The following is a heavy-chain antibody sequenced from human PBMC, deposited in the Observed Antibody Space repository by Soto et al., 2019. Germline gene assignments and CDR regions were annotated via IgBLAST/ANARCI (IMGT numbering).Heavy chain of an antibody. CDR2: IIPIFGTA. D-gene: IGHD1-26*01. CDR1: GGTFSSYA. V-gene: IGHV1-69*13. CDR3: ARDRGVGARFPPQYYFDY. J-gene: IGHJ4*02. Sequence: GASVKVSCKASGGTFSSYAISWVRQAPGQGLEWMGGIIPIFGTANYAQKFQGRVTITADESTSTAYMELSSLRSEDTAVYYCARDRGVGARFPPQYYFDYWGQGTLVTVSS.